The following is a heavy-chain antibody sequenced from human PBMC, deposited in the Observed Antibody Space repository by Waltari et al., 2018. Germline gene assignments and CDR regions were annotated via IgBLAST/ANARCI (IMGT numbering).Heavy chain of an antibody. J-gene: IGHJ5*02. D-gene: IGHD3-10*01. CDR1: GFSFSSYA. CDR2: ISGNGDSI. Sequence: EVQLVESGGGLVQPGGSLRLSCTASGFSFSSYAMHWVRQAPGKGLEYFSGISGNGDSIYYADSVKGRFTISRDNSKNMLYLQMGSLRAEDMAVYYCARDGRPYGGPNWFDPWGQGTLVTVSS. CDR3: ARDGRPYGGPNWFDP. V-gene: IGHV3-64*07.